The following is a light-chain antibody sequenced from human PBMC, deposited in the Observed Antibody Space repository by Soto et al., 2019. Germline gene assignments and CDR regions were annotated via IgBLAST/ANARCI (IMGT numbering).Light chain of an antibody. CDR1: SSNIGTNY. J-gene: IGLJ2*01. Sequence: QSVLTQPPSASGTPGQRVTISCFGSSSNIGTNYVYWYQQVPGTAPKLLIYRSDQRPSGVPDRFSGSKSGTSASLAISGLRSEDEADYYCSAWDDSLRAVVFGGGTKLTVL. V-gene: IGLV1-47*01. CDR2: RSD. CDR3: SAWDDSLRAVV.